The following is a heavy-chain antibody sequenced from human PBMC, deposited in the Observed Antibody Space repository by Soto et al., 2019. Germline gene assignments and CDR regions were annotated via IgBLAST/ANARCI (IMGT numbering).Heavy chain of an antibody. CDR1: GYTFTSYA. CDR2: INAGNGST. V-gene: IGHV1-3*01. Sequence: ASVKVSCKASGYTFTSYAMHWVRQAPGQRLEWMGWINAGNGSTSYAQKFQGRVTMTRDTSTSTVYMELSSLRSEDTAVYYCARSVVVEGYYFDYWGQGTLVTVSS. CDR3: ARSVVVEGYYFDY. D-gene: IGHD2-21*01. J-gene: IGHJ4*02.